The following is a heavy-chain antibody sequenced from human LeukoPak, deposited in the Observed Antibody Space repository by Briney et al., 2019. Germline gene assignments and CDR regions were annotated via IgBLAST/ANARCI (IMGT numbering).Heavy chain of an antibody. CDR3: ATGAGCGY. CDR1: GFTFSSYW. Sequence: GGSLRLSCAASGFTFSSYWMTWVRQAPGKGLEWVANIKQDGSESNYVDSVKGRFTISRDNAKNSLYLQMNTLRDEDTAVYYCATGAGCGYWGQGTLVTVSS. CDR2: IKQDGSES. V-gene: IGHV3-7*03. J-gene: IGHJ4*02. D-gene: IGHD6-19*01.